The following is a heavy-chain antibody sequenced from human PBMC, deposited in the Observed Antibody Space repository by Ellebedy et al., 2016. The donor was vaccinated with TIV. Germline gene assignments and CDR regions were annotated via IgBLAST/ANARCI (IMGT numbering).Heavy chain of an antibody. Sequence: SETLSLTCAVYGGSFSGYYWSWIRQPPGKGLEWIGEINHSGSTNYNPSLKSRVTISVDTSKNQFSLKLSSVTAADTAVYYCARQISSGWYYYYGMDVWGQGTTVTVSS. CDR2: INHSGST. V-gene: IGHV4-34*01. CDR1: GGSFSGYY. CDR3: ARQISSGWYYYYGMDV. J-gene: IGHJ6*02. D-gene: IGHD6-19*01.